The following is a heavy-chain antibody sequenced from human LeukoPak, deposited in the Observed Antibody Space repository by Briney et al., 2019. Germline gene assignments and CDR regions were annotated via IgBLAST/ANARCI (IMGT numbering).Heavy chain of an antibody. CDR2: SNASGGIT. J-gene: IGHJ4*02. CDR3: ARAYYYDSSGPIHYFDY. Sequence: ASVKVSCKASGYTXTTYHMHWVRQAPGQGLEWMGISNASGGITSYAQMFQGRVTMTRDTSTSTVNMELSSLRSEVTAVYYCARAYYYDSSGPIHYFDYWGQGTLVTVSS. CDR1: GYTXTTYH. D-gene: IGHD3-22*01. V-gene: IGHV1-46*01.